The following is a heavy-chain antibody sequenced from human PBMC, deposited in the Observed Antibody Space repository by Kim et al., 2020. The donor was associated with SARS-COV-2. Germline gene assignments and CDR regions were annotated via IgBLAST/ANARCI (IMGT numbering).Heavy chain of an antibody. D-gene: IGHD3-3*01. V-gene: IGHV4-34*01. CDR1: GGSFSGYY. J-gene: IGHJ4*01. CDR2: INHSGST. CDR3: ARGPRTYYDFWSGSPDY. Sequence: SETLSLTCAVYGGSFSGYYWSWIRQPPGKGLEWIGEINHSGSTNYNPSLKSRVTISVDTSKNQFSLKLSSVTAADTAVYYCARGPRTYYDFWSGSPDYWG.